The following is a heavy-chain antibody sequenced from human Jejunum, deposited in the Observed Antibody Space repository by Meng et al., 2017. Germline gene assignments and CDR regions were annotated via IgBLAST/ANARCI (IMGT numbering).Heavy chain of an antibody. J-gene: IGHJ4*02. CDR1: GYPFDRFG. V-gene: IGHV1-18*01. D-gene: IGHD2-2*01. CDR3: ARDKYAYALGYFDY. Sequence: QGELGRSVAEVKKPWASMKVSFKASGYPFDRFGVSWIRQAPGQGLEWVGWISAYTGKTDYAQKFQGRVLMTAETSTTTVYMELTSLTSDDTAVYYCARDKYAYALGYFDYWGQGTLVTVSS. CDR2: ISAYTGKT.